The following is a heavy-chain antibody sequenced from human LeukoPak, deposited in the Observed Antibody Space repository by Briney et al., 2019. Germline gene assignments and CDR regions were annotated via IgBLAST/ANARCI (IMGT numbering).Heavy chain of an antibody. Sequence: PQTLSLTCTVSGGSTSSGDYYWSWLRHPPGKGLEWIGYIYYSGSTYYNPSLKSRVTISVDTSKDQFSLKLSSVTAADTAVDYCARVRYAVRGVIGVNWFDPWGQGTLVTVSS. J-gene: IGHJ5*02. CDR1: GGSTSSGDYY. CDR3: ARVRYAVRGVIGVNWFDP. D-gene: IGHD3-10*01. CDR2: IYYSGST. V-gene: IGHV4-30-4*01.